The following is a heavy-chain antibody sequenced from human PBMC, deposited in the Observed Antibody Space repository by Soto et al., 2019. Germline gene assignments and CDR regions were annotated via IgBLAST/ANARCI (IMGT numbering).Heavy chain of an antibody. J-gene: IGHJ5*02. Sequence: SETLSLTCAVYGGSFSGYYWSWIRQPPGKGLERIGEINHSGSTNYNPSLKSRVTISVDTSKNQFSLKLSSVTAADTAVYYCARGPPIVVVPAAGSKSAWFDPWGQGTLVTVSS. CDR3: ARGPPIVVVPAAGSKSAWFDP. V-gene: IGHV4-34*01. D-gene: IGHD2-2*01. CDR2: INHSGST. CDR1: GGSFSGYY.